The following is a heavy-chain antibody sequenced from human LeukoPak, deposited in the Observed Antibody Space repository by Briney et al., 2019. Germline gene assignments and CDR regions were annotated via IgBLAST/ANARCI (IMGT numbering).Heavy chain of an antibody. CDR3: ARHSVAGSFDY. CDR2: IYYSGST. Sequence: SETLSLTCTVSGGSISSYYWSWIRQPPGKGLEWIGYIYYSGSTNYNPSLKSRVTISVDTSKIQFSLKLSSVTAADTAVYYCARHSVAGSFDYWGQGTLVTVSS. CDR1: GGSISSYY. V-gene: IGHV4-59*08. D-gene: IGHD6-19*01. J-gene: IGHJ4*02.